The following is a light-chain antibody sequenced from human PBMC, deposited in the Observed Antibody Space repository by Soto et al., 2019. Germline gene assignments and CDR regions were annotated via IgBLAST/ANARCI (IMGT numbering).Light chain of an antibody. J-gene: IGKJ1*01. CDR3: QQNDSYPWT. CDR1: QSINSW. V-gene: IGKV1-5*03. Sequence: DIQMTQSPSTLSASVGDRVTITCRASQSINSWLAWYQQKPGKAPKVLIYKASSLESGVPSRFSGSGSGTEFPLTISSLQPDDIATYYCQQNDSYPWTFGQGTKVEIK. CDR2: KAS.